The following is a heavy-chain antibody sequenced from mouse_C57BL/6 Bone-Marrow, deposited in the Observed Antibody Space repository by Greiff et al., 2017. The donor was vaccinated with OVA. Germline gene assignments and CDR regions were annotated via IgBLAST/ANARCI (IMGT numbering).Heavy chain of an antibody. CDR3: ARRYYGSSYDLYVDV. CDR2: IYPRSGNT. J-gene: IGHJ1*03. V-gene: IGHV1-81*01. D-gene: IGHD1-1*01. Sequence: QVQLQQSGAELARPGASVKLSCKASGYTFTSYGISWVKQRTGQGLEWIGEIYPRSGNTYYNEKFKGKATLTADKSSSTAYMELRSLTSEDSAVYFCARRYYGSSYDLYVDVWGTRTTVTVSP. CDR1: GYTFTSYG.